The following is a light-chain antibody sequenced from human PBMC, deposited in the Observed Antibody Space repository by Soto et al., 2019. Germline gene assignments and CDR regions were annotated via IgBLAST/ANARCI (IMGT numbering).Light chain of an antibody. J-gene: IGKJ5*01. CDR3: QHHNNWPPIT. Sequence: EIVLTQSPATLSLSPGERATLSCRASQSVSSYLAWYQQKPGQAPRLLIYDASNRATGIPARFSGSGSGTDFTRTISSLEPEDFAVYYCQHHNNWPPITFGQGTRLEIK. V-gene: IGKV3-11*01. CDR1: QSVSSY. CDR2: DAS.